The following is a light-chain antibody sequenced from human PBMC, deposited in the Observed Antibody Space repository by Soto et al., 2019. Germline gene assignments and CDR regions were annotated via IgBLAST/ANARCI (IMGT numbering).Light chain of an antibody. CDR2: TAS. J-gene: IGKJ5*01. CDR3: QQLNAYPIT. CDR1: QGISSY. Sequence: DIQLTQSPSFLSASVGDRVTVTCRASQGISSYLAWYQQKPGRAPKLLIHTASTLHSGVPSRFSGSGSGTEFTLTISSLQPEDFATYYCQQLNAYPITFGQGTRLEIK. V-gene: IGKV1-9*01.